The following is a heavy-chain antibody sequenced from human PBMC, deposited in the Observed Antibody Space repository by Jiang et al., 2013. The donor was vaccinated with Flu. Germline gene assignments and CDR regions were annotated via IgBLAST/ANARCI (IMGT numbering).Heavy chain of an antibody. Sequence: SCEASGFTFTSYSMNWVRQAPGKGLEWVSYISSTGSTIYYADSVKGRFTISRDNAKNSLYLQMNILRAEDTAVYYCARDFFGDYGADYWGQGTLVTVSS. CDR2: ISSTGSTI. J-gene: IGHJ4*02. CDR3: ARDFFGDYGADY. D-gene: IGHD4-17*01. CDR1: GFTFTSYS. V-gene: IGHV3-48*01.